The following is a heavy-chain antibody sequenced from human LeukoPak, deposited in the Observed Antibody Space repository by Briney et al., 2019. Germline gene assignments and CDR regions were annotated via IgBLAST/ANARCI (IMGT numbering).Heavy chain of an antibody. Sequence: GGSLRLSCAASGFTFSSYGMRWVRQAPGKGLEWVAVIWYDGSNKYYADSVKGRFTISRDNSKNTLYLQMNSLRAEDTAVYYCARKAPIGQQPLNWFDPWGQGTLVTVSS. CDR3: ARKAPIGQQPLNWFDP. CDR1: GFTFSSYG. V-gene: IGHV3-33*01. D-gene: IGHD6-13*01. J-gene: IGHJ5*02. CDR2: IWYDGSNK.